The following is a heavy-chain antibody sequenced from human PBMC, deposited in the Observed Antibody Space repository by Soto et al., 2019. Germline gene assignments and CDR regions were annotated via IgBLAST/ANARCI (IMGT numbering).Heavy chain of an antibody. Sequence: EVQLVESGGGLVQPGGSLRLSCEASGFTFSSNGMNWVRQAPGKGLEWVSFISIGSSTINYADSVRGRFTISRDNAKNALYLQMNSLRDEDTAVYYCARDGGVYDSEIRTHIPHLDSWGQGTLVTVSS. V-gene: IGHV3-48*02. J-gene: IGHJ4*02. CDR2: ISIGSSTI. D-gene: IGHD3-16*01. CDR3: ARDGGVYDSEIRTHIPHLDS. CDR1: GFTFSSNG.